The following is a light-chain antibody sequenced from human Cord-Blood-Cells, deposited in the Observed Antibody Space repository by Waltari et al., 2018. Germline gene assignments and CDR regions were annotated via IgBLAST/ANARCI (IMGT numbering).Light chain of an antibody. V-gene: IGKV3-20*01. CDR3: QQYGSSPPKLT. CDR1: QSVSSSY. Sequence: EIVLTQSPGTLSLSPGERATLSCRASQSVSSSYLAWYQQKPGPAPRLLIYGASSRATGIPDRFSGSGSGTDFTLTISRLEPEDFAVYYCQQYGSSPPKLTFGGGTKVEIK. CDR2: GAS. J-gene: IGKJ4*01.